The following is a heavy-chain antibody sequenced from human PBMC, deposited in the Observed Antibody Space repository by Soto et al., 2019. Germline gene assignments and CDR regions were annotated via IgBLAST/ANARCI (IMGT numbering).Heavy chain of an antibody. J-gene: IGHJ4*02. CDR1: GYTFTGYY. D-gene: IGHD2-2*01. CDR3: ARVPRYCSSNSCPLLLQVLYY. Sequence: ASVKVSCKASGYTFTGYYMHWVRRAPGQGLEWMGWINPNSGGTNYAQKFQGRVTMTRDTSISTAYMELSRLRSDDTAVYYCARVPRYCSSNSCPLLLQVLYYWGQGTLVTVSS. CDR2: INPNSGGT. V-gene: IGHV1-2*02.